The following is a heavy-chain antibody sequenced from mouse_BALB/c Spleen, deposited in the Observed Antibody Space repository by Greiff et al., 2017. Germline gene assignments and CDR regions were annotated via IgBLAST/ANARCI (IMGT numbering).Heavy chain of an antibody. Sequence: EVQGVESGGGLVKPGGSLKLSCAASGFTFSSYTMSWVRQTPEKRLEWVATISSGGSYTYYPDSVKGRFTISRDNAKNTLYLQMSSLKSEDTAMYYCTRVGYYYAMDYWGQGTSVPVSS. J-gene: IGHJ4*01. CDR3: TRVGYYYAMDY. CDR1: GFTFSSYT. D-gene: IGHD2-2*01. CDR2: ISSGGSYT. V-gene: IGHV5-6-4*01.